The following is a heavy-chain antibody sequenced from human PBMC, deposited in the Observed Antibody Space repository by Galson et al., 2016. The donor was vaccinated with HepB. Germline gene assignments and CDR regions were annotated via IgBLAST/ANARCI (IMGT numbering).Heavy chain of an antibody. D-gene: IGHD6-25*01. CDR1: GFNLRNYY. V-gene: IGHV3-11*06. J-gene: IGHJ4*02. CDR2: ISSSGSST. CDR3: ARDRTSRAAVEL. Sequence: SLRLSCAASGFNLRNYYMTWIRQAPGKGLEWASYISSSGSSTNYADSVKGRFTISRDNAKNSLYLQMNSLRAEDTAVYYCARDRTSRAAVELWGQGTLVSVSS.